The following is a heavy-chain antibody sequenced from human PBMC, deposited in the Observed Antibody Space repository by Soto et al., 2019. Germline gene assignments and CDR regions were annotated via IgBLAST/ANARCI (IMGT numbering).Heavy chain of an antibody. CDR3: ARRAGDY. CDR1: GDSISTFY. Sequence: SSETLSLTCTVSGDSISTFYWSWIRQPPGKGLEWIGYIYYTGSTRYSPSFQGQVTISADKSISTAYLQWSSLKASDTAMYYCARRAGDYWGQGTLVTVSS. CDR2: IYYTGST. J-gene: IGHJ4*02. V-gene: IGHV4-59*12.